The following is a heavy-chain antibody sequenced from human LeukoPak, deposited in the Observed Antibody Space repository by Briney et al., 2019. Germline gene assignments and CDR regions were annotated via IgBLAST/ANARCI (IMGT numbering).Heavy chain of an antibody. CDR3: ARGKHSGSYWAEGAFDI. Sequence: ASVNVSCKASGYTFTSYAMHWVRQAPGQRLEWMGWINAGNGNTKYSQKFQGRVTITRDTSASTAYMELSSLRSEDTAVYYCARGKHSGSYWAEGAFDIWGQGTMVTVSS. CDR1: GYTFTSYA. CDR2: INAGNGNT. D-gene: IGHD1-26*01. V-gene: IGHV1-3*01. J-gene: IGHJ3*02.